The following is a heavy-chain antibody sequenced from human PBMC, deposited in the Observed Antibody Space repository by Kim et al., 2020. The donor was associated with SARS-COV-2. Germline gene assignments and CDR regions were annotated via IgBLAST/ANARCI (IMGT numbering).Heavy chain of an antibody. D-gene: IGHD4-17*01. Sequence: ASVKVFCKASGYTFTTYALSWVRQAPGQGLEWMGWINTNTGNPTYAQGFTGRFVFSLDTSVSTAYLQISSLKAEDTAVYYCARGKTESVTTPLTYWGQGTLVTVSS. CDR2: INTNTGNP. V-gene: IGHV7-4-1*02. CDR3: ARGKTESVTTPLTY. J-gene: IGHJ4*02. CDR1: GYTFTTYA.